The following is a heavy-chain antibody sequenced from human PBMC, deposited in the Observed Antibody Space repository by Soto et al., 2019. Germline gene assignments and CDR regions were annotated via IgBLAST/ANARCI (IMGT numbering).Heavy chain of an antibody. CDR3: AKGGVRGYDLSRLFDI. Sequence: QVQLVESGGGVVQPGRSLTISCAASGFTFSYYAMHWVRQAPGKGLEWVAVISSDGSKKYSADSGKGRFTISRDISKNTLDLQMSSLGPEDTAVYYCAKGGVRGYDLSRLFDIWGQGTLVTVSS. V-gene: IGHV3-30*18. D-gene: IGHD5-12*01. CDR1: GFTFSYYA. J-gene: IGHJ4*02. CDR2: ISSDGSKK.